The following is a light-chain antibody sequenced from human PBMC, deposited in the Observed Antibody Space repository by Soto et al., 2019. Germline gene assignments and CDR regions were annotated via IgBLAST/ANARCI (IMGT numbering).Light chain of an antibody. J-gene: IGKJ1*01. CDR3: EQYMSSVT. CDR1: QSVDSTC. CDR2: GAS. Sequence: ELVLTKSPGSLPLSPGERATLSCRASQSVDSTCFAWYQKKPGQAPRLLIHGASKKATAVPDRFSGSRSGTDFIITISRLAPEDFAVYYCEQYMSSVTFGQGTKVEI. V-gene: IGKV3-20*01.